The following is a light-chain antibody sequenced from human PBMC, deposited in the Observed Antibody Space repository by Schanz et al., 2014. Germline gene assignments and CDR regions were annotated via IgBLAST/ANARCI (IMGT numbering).Light chain of an antibody. Sequence: QSALTQPASVSGSPGQSITISCTGTSSDVGSYNLVSWYQQHPGKAPKLMIYEGSKRPSGVSNRFSGSKSANTASLTISGLQAEDEADYYCCSYAGSSTSWVFGGGTKLPVL. CDR2: EGS. CDR1: SSDVGSYNL. J-gene: IGLJ3*02. CDR3: CSYAGSSTSWV. V-gene: IGLV2-23*01.